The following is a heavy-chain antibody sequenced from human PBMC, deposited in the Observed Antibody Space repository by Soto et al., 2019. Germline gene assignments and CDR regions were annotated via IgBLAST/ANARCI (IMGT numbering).Heavy chain of an antibody. CDR1: GFTFSSYS. D-gene: IGHD3-3*01. CDR3: ARVTYGFWSGYYPFDP. CDR2: ISSSSSTI. Sequence: PGGSLRLSCAASGFTFSSYSMNWVRQAPGKGLEWVSYISSSSSTIYYADSVKGRFTISRDNAKNSLYLQMNSLRAEDTAVYYCARVTYGFWSGYYPFDPRAQGTLVTVS. J-gene: IGHJ5*02. V-gene: IGHV3-48*01.